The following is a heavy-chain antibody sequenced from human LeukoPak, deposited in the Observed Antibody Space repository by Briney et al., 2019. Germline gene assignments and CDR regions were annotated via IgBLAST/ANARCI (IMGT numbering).Heavy chain of an antibody. J-gene: IGHJ4*02. D-gene: IGHD5-18*01. CDR3: ARDSSWRGYSYALDY. Sequence: SETLSLTCTVSGGSISSGGYYWSWIRQPPGKGLEWIGYIYHSGSTYYNPSLKSRVTISVDRSKNQFSLKLSSVTAADTAVYYCARDSSWRGYSYALDYWGQGTLVTVSS. V-gene: IGHV4-30-2*01. CDR2: IYHSGST. CDR1: GGSISSGGYY.